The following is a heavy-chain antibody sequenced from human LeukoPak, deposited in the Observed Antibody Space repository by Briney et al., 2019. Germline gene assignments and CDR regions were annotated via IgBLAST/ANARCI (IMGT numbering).Heavy chain of an antibody. CDR3: ARGGSSGYYYMDV. CDR1: GDSVSSNSAA. CDR2: TYYRSKWYN. D-gene: IGHD3-22*01. J-gene: IGHJ6*03. Sequence: SQTLSLTCAISGDSVSSNSAAWNWIRQSPSRGLEWLGRTYYRSKWYNDYEVSVKSRIIINSDTSKNQFSLQLNSVTLEDTAVYYCARGGSSGYYYMDVWGKGTTVTVSS. V-gene: IGHV6-1*01.